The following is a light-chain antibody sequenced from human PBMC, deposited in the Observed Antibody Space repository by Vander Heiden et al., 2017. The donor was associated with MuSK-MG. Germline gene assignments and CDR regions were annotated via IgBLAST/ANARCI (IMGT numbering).Light chain of an antibody. Sequence: QTVVTQEPSFSVSPGGTVTLTCGLRSGSVSTSYYPSWYQQTPGQAPRTLIYSTNIRSSGVPDRFSGSILGDKAALTITGAQADDESDYYCVLYMGGGIWVFGGGTKLTVL. CDR2: STN. V-gene: IGLV8-61*01. CDR3: VLYMGGGIWV. J-gene: IGLJ3*02. CDR1: SGSVSTSYY.